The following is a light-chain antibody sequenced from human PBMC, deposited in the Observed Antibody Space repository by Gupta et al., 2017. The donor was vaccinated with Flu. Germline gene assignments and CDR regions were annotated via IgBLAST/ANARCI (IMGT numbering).Light chain of an antibody. J-gene: IGLJ2*01. CDR3: AVWVDSLNGVV. Sequence: QAVLTQPPSASATPGQGVTISCSGSSSNIGINTVNWYQQLPGTAPKLLIYKNNQRPSGVPDRFSGSKSGTSASLAISGLQSADEADYYCAVWVDSLNGVVFGGGTKLTVL. V-gene: IGLV1-44*01. CDR2: KNN. CDR1: SSNIGINT.